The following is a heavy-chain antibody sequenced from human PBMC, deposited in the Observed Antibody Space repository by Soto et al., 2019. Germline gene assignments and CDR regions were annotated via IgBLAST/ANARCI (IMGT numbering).Heavy chain of an antibody. CDR1: GFTFSSYG. D-gene: IGHD2-2*01. CDR3: AKDPPVEEVPYFQH. Sequence: SLRLSCAASGFTFSSYGMHWVRQAPGKGLEWVAVISYDGSNKYYADSVKGRFTISRDNSKNTLYLQMNSLRAEDTAVYYCAKDPPVEEVPYFQHWGQGTLVTVSS. J-gene: IGHJ1*01. CDR2: ISYDGSNK. V-gene: IGHV3-30*18.